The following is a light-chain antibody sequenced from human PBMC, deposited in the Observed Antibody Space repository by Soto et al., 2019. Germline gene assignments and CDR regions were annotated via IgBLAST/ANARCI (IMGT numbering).Light chain of an antibody. CDR1: QSVSGD. CDR2: GAS. V-gene: IGKV3-15*01. CDR3: QQYHSWPPLT. Sequence: EIVMTQSPATLSVSPGERATLSCRASQSVSGDLAWYQQKLGQAPRLLIYGASTRATGVPARFSGSGSGTDFTLTISSLQSEDFALYYCQQYHSWPPLTFGGGTKVEIK. J-gene: IGKJ4*01.